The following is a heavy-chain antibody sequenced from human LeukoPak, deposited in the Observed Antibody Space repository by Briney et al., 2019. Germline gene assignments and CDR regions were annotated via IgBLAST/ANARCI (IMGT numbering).Heavy chain of an antibody. CDR3: ARVSSGWHFDY. D-gene: IGHD6-19*01. V-gene: IGHV3-53*01. CDR1: GFTVSSNY. Sequence: PGGSLRLSCAASGFTVSSNYMSWVRQAPGKGLEWVSVIYSGGSTYYADSVKGRFTISRDNSKNTLYLQMNSLRAEDTAVYYCARVSSGWHFDYWGQGTLVTVSS. J-gene: IGHJ4*02. CDR2: IYSGGST.